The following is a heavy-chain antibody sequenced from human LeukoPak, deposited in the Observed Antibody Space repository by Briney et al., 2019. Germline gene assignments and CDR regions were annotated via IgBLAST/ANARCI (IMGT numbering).Heavy chain of an antibody. CDR2: IYYSGST. CDR3: ARGSWSSSIDY. Sequence: SETLSLTCTVSGGSISSSSYYWGWIRQPPGKGLEWIGSIYYSGSTYYNPSLKSRVTISVDTSKNQFSLKLSSVTAADTAVYYCARGSWSSSIDYWGQGTLVTVSS. J-gene: IGHJ4*02. D-gene: IGHD6-6*01. V-gene: IGHV4-39*01. CDR1: GGSISSSSYY.